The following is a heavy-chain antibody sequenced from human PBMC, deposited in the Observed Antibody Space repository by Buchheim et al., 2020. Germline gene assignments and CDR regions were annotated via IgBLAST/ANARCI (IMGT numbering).Heavy chain of an antibody. CDR3: ARGTTTATSKRGLDS. Sequence: QVQLQQWGAGLLKPSETLSLTCAVYRGSLSGYSWTWIRQPPGKGLEWIGEINRSGATSYNPSLTSRVTISLVTSRNQFSLRLTSVTAADTATYYCARGTTTATSKRGLDSWGQGT. J-gene: IGHJ4*02. V-gene: IGHV4-34*01. CDR1: RGSLSGYS. CDR2: INRSGAT. D-gene: IGHD6-25*01.